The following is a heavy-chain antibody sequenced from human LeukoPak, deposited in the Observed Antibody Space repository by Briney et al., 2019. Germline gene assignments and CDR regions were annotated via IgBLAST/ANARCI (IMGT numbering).Heavy chain of an antibody. CDR3: ARDRAYYDTRADDAFDI. J-gene: IGHJ3*02. CDR2: INPSGGST. D-gene: IGHD3-22*01. Sequence: ASVKVSCKASEYTFTGYYMHWVRQAPGQGLEWMGIINPSGGSTSYAQKFQGRVTMTRDTSTSTVYMELSSLRSEDTAVYYCARDRAYYDTRADDAFDIWGQGTMVTVSS. V-gene: IGHV1-46*01. CDR1: EYTFTGYY.